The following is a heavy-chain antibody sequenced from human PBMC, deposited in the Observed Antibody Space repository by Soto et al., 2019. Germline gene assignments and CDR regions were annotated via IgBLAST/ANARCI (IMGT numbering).Heavy chain of an antibody. D-gene: IGHD4-17*01. CDR1: GYTFTGYY. J-gene: IGHJ6*02. CDR2: INPNSGGT. V-gene: IGHV1-2*04. Sequence: QVQLVQSGAEVKKPGASVKVSCKASGYTFTGYYMHWVRQAPGQGLEWMGWINPNSGGTNYAQKFQGWVTMTRDTSISTAYMELSRLRSDDTAVYYCARDRTVTRYYYYGMDVWGQGTTVTVS. CDR3: ARDRTVTRYYYYGMDV.